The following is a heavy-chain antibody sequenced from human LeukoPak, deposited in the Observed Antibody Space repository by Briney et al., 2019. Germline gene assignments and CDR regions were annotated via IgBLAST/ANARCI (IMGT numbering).Heavy chain of an antibody. Sequence: PSETLSLTCNVSGGSISTYFWSWIRQPAAKGLEWIGRIYKSGSTNYNPSLKSRVTMSVDTSKNQFSLKLNSVTAADTAVYYCARGQGATGGWFDPWGQGTLVTVSS. CDR3: ARGQGATGGWFDP. V-gene: IGHV4-4*07. CDR2: IYKSGST. J-gene: IGHJ5*02. D-gene: IGHD1-26*01. CDR1: GGSISTYF.